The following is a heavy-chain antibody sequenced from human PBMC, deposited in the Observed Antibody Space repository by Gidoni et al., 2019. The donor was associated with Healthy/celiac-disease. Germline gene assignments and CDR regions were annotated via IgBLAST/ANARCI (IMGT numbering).Heavy chain of an antibody. J-gene: IGHJ6*02. V-gene: IGHV3-33*01. Sequence: QVQLVESGGGVVQPGRSLRLSCAASGFTFSSYGMPWVRQAPGKGLEWVAVIWYDGSNKYYADSVKGRFTISRDNSKNTLYLQMNSLRAEDTAVYYCARVYEVMDVWGQGTTVTVSS. D-gene: IGHD3-16*01. CDR3: ARVYEVMDV. CDR1: GFTFSSYG. CDR2: IWYDGSNK.